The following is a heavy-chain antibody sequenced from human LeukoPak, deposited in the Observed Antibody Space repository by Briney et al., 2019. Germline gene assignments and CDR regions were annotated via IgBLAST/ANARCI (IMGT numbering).Heavy chain of an antibody. CDR2: ISTTDNYI. V-gene: IGHV3-21*01. J-gene: IGHJ4*02. CDR3: GRYCSAASCRDIDY. Sequence: PGGSLRLSCAASGFTFSSNWMSWVRQAPGKGLEWVSSISTTDNYIYYADSVKGRFTISRDNAKNSLYLQMNSLRAEDTAVYYCGRYCSAASCRDIDYWGQGTLVTVSS. CDR1: GFTFSSNW. D-gene: IGHD2-15*01.